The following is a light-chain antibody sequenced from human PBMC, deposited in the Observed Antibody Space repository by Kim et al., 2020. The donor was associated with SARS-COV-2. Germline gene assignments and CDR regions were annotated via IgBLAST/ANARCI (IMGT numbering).Light chain of an antibody. V-gene: IGKV3-20*01. CDR2: GTF. J-gene: IGKJ1*01. CDR3: QQYGNSPRT. CDR1: QSVSGSY. Sequence: EIVMTQSPDTLSVSPGEKATLSCRASQSVSGSYLAWYQQKPDQAPRLLIFGTFSRATGIPDRFSGSGSGTDFTLTISRLEPEDSAVYYCQQYGNSPRTFGRGTKVDIK.